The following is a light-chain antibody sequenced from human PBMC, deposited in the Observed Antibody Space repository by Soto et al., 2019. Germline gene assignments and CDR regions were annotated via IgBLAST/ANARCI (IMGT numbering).Light chain of an antibody. CDR3: AAWHDSLNGRV. CDR1: SSNIESNT. V-gene: IGLV1-44*01. CDR2: SKD. J-gene: IGLJ1*01. Sequence: QSVLTQPPSASGTPGQRVTISCSGSSSNIESNTVNWHQQLPGTAPKLLIFSKDQRPSGVPDRFSGSKSGTSASLPISGLRSEDEAEYYCAAWHDSLNGRVLGTGTKLTVL.